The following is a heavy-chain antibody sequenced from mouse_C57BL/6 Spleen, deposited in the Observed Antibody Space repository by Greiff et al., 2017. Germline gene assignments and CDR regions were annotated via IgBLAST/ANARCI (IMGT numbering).Heavy chain of an antibody. D-gene: IGHD1-1*01. CDR1: GYTFTSYW. Sequence: QVQLQQPGAELVKPGASVKLSCKASGYTFTSYWMHWVKQRPGQGLEWIGMIHPNSGSTNYNEKFKSKATLTVDKSSSTAYMQLSSLTSEDSAVYYCAFITPVPNYFDYWGQGTTLTVSS. V-gene: IGHV1-64*01. CDR2: IHPNSGST. CDR3: AFITPVPNYFDY. J-gene: IGHJ2*01.